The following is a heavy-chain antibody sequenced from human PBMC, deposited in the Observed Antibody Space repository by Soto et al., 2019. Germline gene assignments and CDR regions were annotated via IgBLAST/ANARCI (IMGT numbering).Heavy chain of an antibody. CDR1: GFTFSSYG. Sequence: QVQLVESGGGVVQPGRSLRLSCAASGFTFSSYGMHWVRQAPGKGLEWVAVIWYDGSNKYYADSVKGRFTISRDNSKNTPYLQMNSLRADDTAVYYCARDHRRYCSGGSCYPSAFDYWGQGTLVTVSS. CDR2: IWYDGSNK. CDR3: ARDHRRYCSGGSCYPSAFDY. V-gene: IGHV3-33*01. D-gene: IGHD2-15*01. J-gene: IGHJ4*02.